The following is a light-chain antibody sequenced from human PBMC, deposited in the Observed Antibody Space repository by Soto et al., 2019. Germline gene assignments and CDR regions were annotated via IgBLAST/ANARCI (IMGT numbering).Light chain of an antibody. V-gene: IGKV1-5*03. J-gene: IGKJ5*01. CDR3: RQYKAYPIT. CDR2: KAS. CDR1: QSIGNS. Sequence: DIQMTQSPSTLSASVGDRVTITCRARQSIGNSLAWYQQKPGKAPKVLIYKASSLESGVPSRFSGSGSGTEFTLTISSLQPDDSASYYCRQYKAYPITFGQGTRLEIK.